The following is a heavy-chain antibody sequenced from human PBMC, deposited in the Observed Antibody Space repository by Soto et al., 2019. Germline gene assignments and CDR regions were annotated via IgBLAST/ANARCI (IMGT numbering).Heavy chain of an antibody. D-gene: IGHD6-6*01. Sequence: SETLSLTCTVSGGSISSYYWSWIRQPPGKGLEWIGYIYYSGSTNYNPSLKSRVTISVDTSKNQFSLKLSSVTAADTAVYYCARASYYFDYWGQGTLVTVSS. CDR2: IYYSGST. CDR3: ARASYYFDY. CDR1: GGSISSYY. J-gene: IGHJ4*02. V-gene: IGHV4-59*01.